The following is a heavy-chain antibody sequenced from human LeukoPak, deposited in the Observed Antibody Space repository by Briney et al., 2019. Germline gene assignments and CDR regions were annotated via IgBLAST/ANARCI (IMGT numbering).Heavy chain of an antibody. V-gene: IGHV4-38-2*01. CDR3: ARHPDIVVVPAAINWNPGGYYFDY. J-gene: IGHJ4*02. CDR2: IYHSGST. D-gene: IGHD2-2*01. CDR1: GYSISSGYY. Sequence: AETLSPTCAVSGYSISSGYYWGWIRQPPGKGVEWIGSIYHSGSTYYNPSLKSRVTISVDTSKNQFSLKLSSVTAADTAVYYCARHPDIVVVPAAINWNPGGYYFDYWGQGTLVTVSS.